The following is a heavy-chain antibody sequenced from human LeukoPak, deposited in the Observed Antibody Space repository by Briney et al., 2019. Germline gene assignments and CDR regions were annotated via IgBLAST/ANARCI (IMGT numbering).Heavy chain of an antibody. V-gene: IGHV3-23*01. Sequence: PGGSLRLSCAASGFTFSSYAMSWVRQAPGKGLEWVSAISVSGGSTYYADSVKGRFTISRDNSKNTLYLQMNSLRAEDTAVYYCAKDPNSGYCSGGSCYLEYFQHWGQGTLVTVSS. J-gene: IGHJ1*01. D-gene: IGHD2-15*01. CDR3: AKDPNSGYCSGGSCYLEYFQH. CDR2: ISVSGGST. CDR1: GFTFSSYA.